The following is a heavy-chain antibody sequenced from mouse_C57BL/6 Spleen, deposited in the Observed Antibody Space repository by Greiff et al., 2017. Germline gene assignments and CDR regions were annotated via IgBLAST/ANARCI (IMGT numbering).Heavy chain of an antibody. CDR3: TGGATRYAMDY. J-gene: IGHJ4*01. CDR2: IDPENGDT. CDR1: GFNIKDDY. V-gene: IGHV14-4*01. Sequence: EVQLQQSGAELVRPGASVKLSCTASGFNIKDDYMHWVKQRPEQGLEWIGWIDPENGDTEYASKFQCKATITADTSSNTAYLQLSLLTYDDTAFYCCTGGATRYAMDYWGQGTSVTVSS. D-gene: IGHD1-1*01.